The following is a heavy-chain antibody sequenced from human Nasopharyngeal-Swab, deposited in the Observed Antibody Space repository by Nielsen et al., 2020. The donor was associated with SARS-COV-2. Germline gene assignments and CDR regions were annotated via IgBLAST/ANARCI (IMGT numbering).Heavy chain of an antibody. CDR3: AKDEYIVVVPAALRLDY. V-gene: IGHV3-23*01. CDR2: ISGSGGST. D-gene: IGHD2-2*01. Sequence: WIRQPPGKGLEWVSGISGSGGSTSYADSVKGRFTISRDNSKNTLYLQMNSLRAEDTAVYYCAKDEYIVVVPAALRLDYWGQGTLVTVSS. J-gene: IGHJ4*02.